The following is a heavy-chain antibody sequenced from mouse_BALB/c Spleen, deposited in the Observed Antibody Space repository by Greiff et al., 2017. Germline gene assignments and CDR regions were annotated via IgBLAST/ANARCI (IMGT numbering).Heavy chain of an antibody. V-gene: IGHV1-69*02. Sequence: VQLQQPGAELVRPGASVKLSCKASGYTFTSYWINWVKQRPGQGLEWIGNIYPSDSYTNYNQKFKDKATLTVDKSSSTAYMQLSSPTSEDSAVYYCTRDTNYAMDYWGQGTSVTVSS. CDR1: GYTFTSYW. CDR3: TRDTNYAMDY. J-gene: IGHJ4*01. CDR2: IYPSDSYT. D-gene: IGHD1-1*01.